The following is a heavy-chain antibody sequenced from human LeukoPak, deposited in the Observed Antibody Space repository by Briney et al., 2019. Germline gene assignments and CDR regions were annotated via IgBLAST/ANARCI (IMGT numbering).Heavy chain of an antibody. CDR3: ARDVGDYADLTDY. Sequence: PGGSLRLSCAASGLTFSDYYMSWIRQAPGKGLEWVSYISSSGSTIYYADSVKGRFTISRDNAKNSLYLQMNSLRAEDTAVYYCARDVGDYADLTDYWGQGTLVTVSS. J-gene: IGHJ4*02. V-gene: IGHV3-11*01. CDR1: GLTFSDYY. CDR2: ISSSGSTI. D-gene: IGHD4-17*01.